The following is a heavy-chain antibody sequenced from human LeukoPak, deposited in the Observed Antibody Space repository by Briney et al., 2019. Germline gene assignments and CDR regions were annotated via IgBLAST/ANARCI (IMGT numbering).Heavy chain of an antibody. J-gene: IGHJ4*02. D-gene: IGHD3-22*01. Sequence: GGSLRLSCAASGFTFSSYSMNWVRQAPGKGLEWVSYISSSSSTIYYADSVKGRFTISRDNAKNSLYLQMNSLRAEDTAVYYCARDRGRDYYDSSGPSHYWGQGTLVTVSS. V-gene: IGHV3-48*04. CDR1: GFTFSSYS. CDR2: ISSSSSTI. CDR3: ARDRGRDYYDSSGPSHY.